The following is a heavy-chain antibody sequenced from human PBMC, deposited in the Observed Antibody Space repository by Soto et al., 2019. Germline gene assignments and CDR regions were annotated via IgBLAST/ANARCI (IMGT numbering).Heavy chain of an antibody. J-gene: IGHJ4*02. V-gene: IGHV1-8*01. Sequence: QVQLVQSGAEVKKPGASVKVSCKASGYTFTSYDLNWVRQATGQGLEWMGWMNPNSGNTGYAQKVQGRVTMTRNTSISTAYMELSSLRSEDTAVYYCARSWIAVAGSFDYWGQGTLVTVSS. CDR3: ARSWIAVAGSFDY. D-gene: IGHD6-19*01. CDR2: MNPNSGNT. CDR1: GYTFTSYD.